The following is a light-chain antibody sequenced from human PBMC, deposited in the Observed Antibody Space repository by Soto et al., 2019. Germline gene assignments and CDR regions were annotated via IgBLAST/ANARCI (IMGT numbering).Light chain of an antibody. J-gene: IGKJ5*01. V-gene: IGKV3-20*01. CDR3: QQYVISVT. CDR1: QSVNSN. Sequence: ETVMTQPPATLSVSPVERATLSCRASQSVNSNLAWYQQQPGQAPRLLIYSASNRATGIPESLSGSGSGTDFTLTISRMEPQGSAMYYCQQYVISVTFGHGTRLEIK. CDR2: SAS.